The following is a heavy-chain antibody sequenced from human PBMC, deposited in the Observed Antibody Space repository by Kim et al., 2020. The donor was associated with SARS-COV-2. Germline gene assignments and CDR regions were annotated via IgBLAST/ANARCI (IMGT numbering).Heavy chain of an antibody. Sequence: DSVSGRFTISRDNAKNSLYLQMNSLRVEDTAIYFCAKHRGRYNWNDAIFDFWGQGTAVTVSS. D-gene: IGHD1-20*01. CDR3: AKHRGRYNWNDAIFDF. J-gene: IGHJ4*02. V-gene: IGHV3-9*01.